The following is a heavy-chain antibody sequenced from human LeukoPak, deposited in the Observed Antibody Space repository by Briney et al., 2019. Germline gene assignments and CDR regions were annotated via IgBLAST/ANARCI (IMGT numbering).Heavy chain of an antibody. D-gene: IGHD1-26*01. CDR3: ARLEDPIDSPHFDY. Sequence: PSETLSLTCTVSGGSVSSSSYYWGWIRQPPGKGLEWIGSIYYSGSTYYNPSLKSQVTISVDTSKNQFSLKLSSVTAADTAVYYCARLEDPIDSPHFDYWGQGTLVTVSS. CDR2: IYYSGST. J-gene: IGHJ4*02. CDR1: GGSVSSSSYY. V-gene: IGHV4-39*01.